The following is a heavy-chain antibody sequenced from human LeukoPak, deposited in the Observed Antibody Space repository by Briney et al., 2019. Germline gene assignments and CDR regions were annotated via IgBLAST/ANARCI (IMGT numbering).Heavy chain of an antibody. CDR1: GYSISSGYY. V-gene: IGHV4-38-2*02. J-gene: IGHJ3*02. CDR2: IYYSGST. Sequence: KSSETLSLTCNVSGYSISSGYYWGWIRQPPGKGLEWIGYIYYSGSTYYNPSLKSRVTISLDTSKNQFSLKLSSVTAADTAVYYCARVDYGDYHDAFDIWGQGTMVTVSS. D-gene: IGHD4-17*01. CDR3: ARVDYGDYHDAFDI.